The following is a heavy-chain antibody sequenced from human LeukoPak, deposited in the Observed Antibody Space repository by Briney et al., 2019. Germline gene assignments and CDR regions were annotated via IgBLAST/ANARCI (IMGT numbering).Heavy chain of an antibody. J-gene: IGHJ6*03. CDR2: IIPIFGTA. Sequence: EASVKVSCKASGGTFSSYAISWVRQAPGQGLEWMGGIIPIFGTANYAQKFQGRVTITTDESTSTAYMELSSLRSEDTAVYYCARGLGGYKNSPHMDVWGKGTTVTVSS. CDR3: ARGLGGYKNSPHMDV. CDR1: GGTFSSYA. D-gene: IGHD3-22*01. V-gene: IGHV1-69*05.